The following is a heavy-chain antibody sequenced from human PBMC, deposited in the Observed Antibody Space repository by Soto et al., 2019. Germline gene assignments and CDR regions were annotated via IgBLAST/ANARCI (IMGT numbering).Heavy chain of an antibody. J-gene: IGHJ4*02. CDR2: INPNSGGT. Sequence: ASVKVSCKASGYTFSDYYIHWVRQAPGQGLEWMGWINPNSGGTKYAPKFQGGVTMTRDTSITTAYMELSRLRSGDTAVYYCAREPAAAKPEGVDFWGQGTLVTVSS. D-gene: IGHD2-2*01. V-gene: IGHV1-2*02. CDR1: GYTFSDYY. CDR3: AREPAAAKPEGVDF.